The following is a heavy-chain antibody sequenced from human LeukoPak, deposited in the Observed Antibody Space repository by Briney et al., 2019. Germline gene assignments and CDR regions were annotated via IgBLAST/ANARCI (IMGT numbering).Heavy chain of an antibody. CDR3: AKEGGSD. J-gene: IGHJ4*02. D-gene: IGHD3-16*01. CDR2: IYYSGST. Sequence: SETLSLTCTVSGGSISSGRDYWAWIRPHPGKGLEWIANIYYSGSTYYSQSLKSRVTISVDTSKNQFSLKLSSVSAADTAVYYCAKEGGSDWGQGTLVTVSS. V-gene: IGHV4-39*02. CDR1: GGSISSGRDY.